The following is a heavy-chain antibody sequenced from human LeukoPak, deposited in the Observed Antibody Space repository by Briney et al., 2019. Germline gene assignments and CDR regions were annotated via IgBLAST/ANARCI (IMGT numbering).Heavy chain of an antibody. CDR1: GFNFDEYT. CDR2: ITWNGVAT. CDR3: AKDIFTGIAAAGAIDY. D-gene: IGHD6-13*01. V-gene: IGHV3-43*01. Sequence: GGSLRLSCAASGFNFDEYTMHWVRQPPGKGLEWVSLITWNGVATFYVDSVKGRFTISRDNAKNSLYLQMNSLRAEDTALYYCAKDIFTGIAAAGAIDYWGQGTLVTVSS. J-gene: IGHJ4*02.